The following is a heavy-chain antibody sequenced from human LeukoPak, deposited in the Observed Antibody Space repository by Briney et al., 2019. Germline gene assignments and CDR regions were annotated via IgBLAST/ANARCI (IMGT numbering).Heavy chain of an antibody. V-gene: IGHV3-23*01. CDR2: ISGSGGST. Sequence: GSLRLSCSASGFTFSSYAMSWVRQAPGKGLEWVSAISGSGGSTYYADSVKGRFTISRDNSKNTLYLQMNSLRAEDTAVYYRAKGGLYYDYVWGSYRFDYWGQGTLVTVSS. CDR3: AKGGLYYDYVWGSYRFDY. D-gene: IGHD3-16*02. J-gene: IGHJ4*02. CDR1: GFTFSSYA.